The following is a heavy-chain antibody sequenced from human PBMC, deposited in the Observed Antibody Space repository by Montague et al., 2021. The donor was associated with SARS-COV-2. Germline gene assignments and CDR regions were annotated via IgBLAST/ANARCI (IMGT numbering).Heavy chain of an antibody. J-gene: IGHJ6*02. V-gene: IGHV4-59*01. CDR2: IYYSGST. D-gene: IGHD1-14*01. CDR3: ARDSGECSGTTCYRPYYYGLAV. CDR1: GGSISSYY. Sequence: SETLSLTCTVSGGSISSYYWSWIRQPPGKGLEWIGYIYYSGSTNYNPSLKSRVTISVDTSKNQFSLKLSSVTAADTAVYYCARDSGECSGTTCYRPYYYGLAVWGRGTTVTVSS.